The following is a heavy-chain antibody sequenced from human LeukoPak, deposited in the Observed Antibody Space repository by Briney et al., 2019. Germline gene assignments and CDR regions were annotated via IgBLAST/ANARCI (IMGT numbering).Heavy chain of an antibody. Sequence: PGGSLRLSCSASGTAFRTYAMHWVRQPPGKGLYYVSAISINVGSTYYADSVRGRFTISRDNSKNTLYLQMNSLRAEDTAVYYCAKGHSSGFDPWGQGTLVTVSS. CDR2: ISINVGST. CDR1: GTAFRTYA. V-gene: IGHV3-64*04. J-gene: IGHJ5*02. D-gene: IGHD6-25*01. CDR3: AKGHSSGFDP.